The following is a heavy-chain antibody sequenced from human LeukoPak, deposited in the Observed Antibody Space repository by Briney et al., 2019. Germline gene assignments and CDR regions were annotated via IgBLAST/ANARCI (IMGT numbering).Heavy chain of an antibody. CDR2: NTNGGST. Sequence: GGSLRLSCAASGFTVSSNYMNWVRQAPGKGLEWVSTVNTNGGSTYYAASVKGRFTVSRDNSANTLSLQMNSLTVADTAIYYCVREDFAYVSETYRYWFDPWGQGTLVTVSS. CDR1: GFTVSSNY. V-gene: IGHV3-53*01. J-gene: IGHJ5*02. CDR3: VREDFAYVSETYRYWFDP. D-gene: IGHD3-16*02.